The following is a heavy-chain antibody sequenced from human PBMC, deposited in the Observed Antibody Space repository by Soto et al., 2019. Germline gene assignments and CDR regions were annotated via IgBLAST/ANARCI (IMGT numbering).Heavy chain of an antibody. Sequence: QVQLQESGPGLVKPSQTLPLTCTVSGGSISGGDYSWSWIRQPPGKGLEWIGYIYYSGSTYPNPSLKSRVTISVDTSKNQFSLKLSSVTAADTAVYYCARGSSGWYFDYWGQGTLVTVSS. CDR3: ARGSSGWYFDY. J-gene: IGHJ4*02. CDR1: GGSISGGDYS. D-gene: IGHD6-19*01. V-gene: IGHV4-30-4*01. CDR2: IYYSGST.